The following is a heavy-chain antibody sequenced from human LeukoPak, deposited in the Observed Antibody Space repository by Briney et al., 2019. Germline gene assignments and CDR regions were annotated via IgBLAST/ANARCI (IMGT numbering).Heavy chain of an antibody. CDR3: ARCRYDSSGYYSIIDY. J-gene: IGHJ4*02. V-gene: IGHV3-21*01. CDR1: GFTFSSYW. D-gene: IGHD3-22*01. CDR2: ITRSSTYI. Sequence: PGGSLRLSCAASGFTFSSYWMSWVRQAPGKGLEWVSSITRSSTYIYYADSVKGRFTISRDNAKNSLYLQMNSLRAEDTAVYYCARCRYDSSGYYSIIDYWGQGTLVTVSS.